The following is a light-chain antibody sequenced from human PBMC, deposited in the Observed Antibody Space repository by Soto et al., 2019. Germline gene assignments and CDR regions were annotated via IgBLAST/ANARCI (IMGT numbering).Light chain of an antibody. J-gene: IGKJ1*01. Sequence: EIVLTQSPGTLSLSPGERATLSCRASQSVSSYLAWYQQKPGQAPRLLIYDASNRATGIPARFSGSGSGTDFTLTISSLEPEDFAVYYCQQRSNWRTWTFGQGTKVDI. CDR1: QSVSSY. CDR3: QQRSNWRTWT. V-gene: IGKV3-11*01. CDR2: DAS.